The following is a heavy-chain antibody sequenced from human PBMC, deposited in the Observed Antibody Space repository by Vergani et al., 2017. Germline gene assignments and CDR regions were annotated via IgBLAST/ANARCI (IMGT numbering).Heavy chain of an antibody. CDR1: GGSFNDYW. V-gene: IGHV4-34*01. Sequence: QAQLQQWGAGLLKPSETLSLTCAIYGGSFNDYWWTWIRQPPGKGLEWIGEIRHDGITHYSPSLKSRVTIAIDTSTHEFSLNLRSVTAADTAVYYCAREGYCTNGVCFTLFDVWGQGALVTVSS. CDR2: IRHDGIT. D-gene: IGHD2-8*01. J-gene: IGHJ4*02. CDR3: AREGYCTNGVCFTLFDV.